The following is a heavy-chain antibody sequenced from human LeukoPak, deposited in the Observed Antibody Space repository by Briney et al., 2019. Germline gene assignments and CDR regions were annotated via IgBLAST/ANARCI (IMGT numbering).Heavy chain of an antibody. J-gene: IGHJ6*02. Sequence: HPGGSLRLSCAASGFTFSSYWMTWVRQAPGKGLEWVANINQDGSEKYFEDSVKGRFTISRDNAKNSLYLQLNTLRVEDTAVYYCARDRIVGTNYLGYGLDVWGRGTTVTVSS. CDR3: ARDRIVGTNYLGYGLDV. CDR1: GFTFSSYW. V-gene: IGHV3-7*01. D-gene: IGHD1-26*01. CDR2: INQDGSEK.